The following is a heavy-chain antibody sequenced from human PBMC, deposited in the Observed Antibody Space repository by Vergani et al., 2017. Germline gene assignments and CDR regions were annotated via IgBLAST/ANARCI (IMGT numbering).Heavy chain of an antibody. CDR2: INHSGST. V-gene: IGHV4-34*01. D-gene: IGHD2-8*01. J-gene: IGHJ4*02. Sequence: QVQLQQWGAGLLKPSETLSLTCAVYGGSFSGYYWSWIRQPPGKGLEWIGEINHSGSTNYNPSLKSRVTISVDKSKNQFSLKLSSVTAADTAVYYCARYHCTNGVCSFDYWGQGTLVTVSS. CDR1: GGSFSGYY. CDR3: ARYHCTNGVCSFDY.